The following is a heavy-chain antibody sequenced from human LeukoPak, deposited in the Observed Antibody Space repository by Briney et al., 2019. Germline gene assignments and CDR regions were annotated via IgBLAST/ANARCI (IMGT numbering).Heavy chain of an antibody. CDR3: AREGTRVIYYCMDV. CDR1: GGSFSGYY. J-gene: IGHJ6*02. D-gene: IGHD2-8*01. CDR2: IYSGGST. V-gene: IGHV3-66*01. Sequence: PSETLSLTCAVYGGSFSGYYWSWIRQPPGKGLEWVSIIYSGGSTDYADSVKGRFTISRDISKNTLYLQMNSLRAEDTAVYYCAREGTRVIYYCMDVWGQGTTVTVSS.